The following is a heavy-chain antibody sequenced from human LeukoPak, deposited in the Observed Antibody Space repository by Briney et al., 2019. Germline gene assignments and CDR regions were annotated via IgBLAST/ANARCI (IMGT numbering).Heavy chain of an antibody. Sequence: SETLSLTCTVSGGSISSGGYYWSWIRQHPGKGLEWIGYIYYSGSTYYNPSLKSRVTISVDTSKNQFSLKLSSVTAADTAVYYCASGSHDRYYKGFDAWGQGTTVIVSS. J-gene: IGHJ6*02. CDR3: ASGSHDRYYKGFDA. V-gene: IGHV4-31*03. CDR1: GGSISSGGYY. D-gene: IGHD2-21*02. CDR2: IYYSGST.